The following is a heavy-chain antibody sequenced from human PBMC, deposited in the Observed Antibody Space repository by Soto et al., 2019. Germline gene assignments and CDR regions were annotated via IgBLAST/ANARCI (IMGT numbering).Heavy chain of an antibody. CDR2: FSLSGTT. Sequence: SETLSLTCTVSGGSVSSGSYYWSWIRRPAGKGLEWIGRFSLSGTTNYNPSLRSRVTMSADVSKNQFSLRLTSVTAADTALYYCARGMTPPGAPAWYYFDSWGQGTLVTVSS. V-gene: IGHV4-61*02. CDR3: ARGMTPPGAPAWYYFDS. D-gene: IGHD2-8*02. CDR1: GGSVSSGSYY. J-gene: IGHJ4*02.